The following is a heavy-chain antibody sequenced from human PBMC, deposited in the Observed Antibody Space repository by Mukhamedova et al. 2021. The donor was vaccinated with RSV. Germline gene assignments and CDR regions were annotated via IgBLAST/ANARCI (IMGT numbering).Heavy chain of an antibody. Sequence: GEIYHSDSTNYNPSLKSRVNISVDKSKNRFSLNLTSVTAADTAVYYCCSSGGWNRYFDSWGQGTLVTVSS. CDR2: IYHSDST. D-gene: IGHD6-19*01. CDR3: CSSGGWNRYFDS. J-gene: IGHJ4*02. V-gene: IGHV4-4*02.